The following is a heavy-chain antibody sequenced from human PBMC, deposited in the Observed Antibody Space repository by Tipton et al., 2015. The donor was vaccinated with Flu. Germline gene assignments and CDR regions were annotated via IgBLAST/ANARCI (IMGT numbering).Heavy chain of an antibody. D-gene: IGHD3-10*01. CDR2: IYYSGST. J-gene: IGHJ4*02. CDR1: GGSISGSSYY. CDR3: ARRASGRPHDY. Sequence: TLSLTCTVSGGSISGSSYYWGWIRQPPGKGLEWIGCIYYSGSTYYNPSLKSRVTISVDTSKNQFSLKLNSVTAADTAVYYCARRASGRPHDYWGQGTLVTVSS. V-gene: IGHV4-39*01.